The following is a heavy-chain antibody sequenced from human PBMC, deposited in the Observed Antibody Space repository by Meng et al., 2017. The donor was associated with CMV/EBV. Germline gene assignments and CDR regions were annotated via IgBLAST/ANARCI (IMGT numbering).Heavy chain of an antibody. D-gene: IGHD3-3*01. Sequence: GGSLRLSCAASGFTFSSYGMHWVRQAPGKGLEWVAFIRYDGSNKYYVDSVKGRFTISRDNAKNSLYLQMNSLRAEDTAVYYCARNAPIQIITIFGVVTPEYFQHWGQGTLVTVSS. CDR1: GFTFSSYG. J-gene: IGHJ1*01. CDR2: IRYDGSNK. CDR3: ARNAPIQIITIFGVVTPEYFQH. V-gene: IGHV3-30*02.